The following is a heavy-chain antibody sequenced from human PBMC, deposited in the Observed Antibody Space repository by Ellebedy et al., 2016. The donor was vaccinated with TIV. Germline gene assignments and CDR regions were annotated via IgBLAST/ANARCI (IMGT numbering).Heavy chain of an antibody. Sequence: GESLKISXVASGFNHRTYAMQWVRPAPGKGLEWVAVITYDGSNKYYADSVKGRFTISRDNSMNTLYLQMNSLRVEDTAMYYCARENSALDIWGQGTMVTVSS. D-gene: IGHD2/OR15-2a*01. CDR1: GFNHRTYA. V-gene: IGHV3-30*04. J-gene: IGHJ3*02. CDR3: ARENSALDI. CDR2: ITYDGSNK.